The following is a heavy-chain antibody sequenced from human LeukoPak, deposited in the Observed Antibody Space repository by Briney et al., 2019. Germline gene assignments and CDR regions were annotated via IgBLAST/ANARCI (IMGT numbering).Heavy chain of an antibody. CDR2: IFYSGSA. CDR1: GGAISSTDHY. CDR3: ARHPRYEDYDSSCPPNSFVS. D-gene: IGHD3-22*01. Sequence: PSETLSLTRTVSGGAISSTDHYWGCVREPPGKRLECIGTIFYSGSAYYTPSLRIRVTMSVHTSKNQFSLRLSSVTAADTAMYYCARHPRYEDYDSSCPPNSFVSWAEGTLVTVSS. J-gene: IGHJ4*02. V-gene: IGHV4-39*01.